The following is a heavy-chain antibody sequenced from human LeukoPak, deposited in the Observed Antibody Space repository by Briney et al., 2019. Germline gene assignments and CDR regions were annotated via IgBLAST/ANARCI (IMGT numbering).Heavy chain of an antibody. CDR2: IYYSGST. J-gene: IGHJ4*02. CDR3: ARQVRGADFDY. Sequence: SETLSLTCTVSGGSISSSSYYWGWIRQPPGKGLEWIGSIYYSGSTYYNPSLKSRVTISVDTSKNQFSLKLSSVTAADTAVYYCARQVRGADFDYWGQGTLVTVSS. CDR1: GGSISSSSYY. V-gene: IGHV4-39*01. D-gene: IGHD3-10*01.